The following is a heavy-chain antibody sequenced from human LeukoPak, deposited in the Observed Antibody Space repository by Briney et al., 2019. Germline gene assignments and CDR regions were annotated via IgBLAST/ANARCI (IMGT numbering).Heavy chain of an antibody. Sequence: PGGSLRLSCAASGFTFNNYAMTWVRQAPGKGLEWVSGISGNGGSTYYADSVKGRFTISRDNSKNTLFLQMNSLRAEDTAIYYCAKDNGGATLRWFDPWGQGTLVTVSS. D-gene: IGHD1-26*01. CDR1: GFTFNNYA. J-gene: IGHJ5*02. V-gene: IGHV3-23*01. CDR3: AKDNGGATLRWFDP. CDR2: ISGNGGST.